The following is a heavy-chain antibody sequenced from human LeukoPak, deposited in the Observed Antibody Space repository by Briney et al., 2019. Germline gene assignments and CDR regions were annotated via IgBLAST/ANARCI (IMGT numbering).Heavy chain of an antibody. V-gene: IGHV3-21*01. J-gene: IGHJ4*02. D-gene: IGHD3-16*01. CDR2: IAGSSTYI. Sequence: GGSLRLSCAASGFTFSTYSMNWVRQAPGKGLEWVSFIAGSSTYIYYADSVKGRFTISRDNAKNTLYLQMNSLRAEDTAVYYCARWGYGLDYWGQGTLVTVSS. CDR3: ARWGYGLDY. CDR1: GFTFSTYS.